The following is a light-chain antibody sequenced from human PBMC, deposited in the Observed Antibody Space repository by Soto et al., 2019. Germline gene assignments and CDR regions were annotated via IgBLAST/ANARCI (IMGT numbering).Light chain of an antibody. CDR3: QQSYSVPYT. J-gene: IGKJ2*01. CDR2: AAS. CDR1: QSISYY. Sequence: DIQMTQSPSSLSASVGDRVTIPCRASQSISYYLNWFQQKPGKAPQLLIYAASTLQSGGPSRFSGSGFGTDFPLTISGLQPEDFADYYCQQSYSVPYTFGLGTKLEIK. V-gene: IGKV1-39*01.